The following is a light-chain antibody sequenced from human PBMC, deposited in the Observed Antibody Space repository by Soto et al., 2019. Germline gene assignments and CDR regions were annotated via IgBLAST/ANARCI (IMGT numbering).Light chain of an antibody. CDR3: QQVNSYPPGT. J-gene: IGKJ5*01. Sequence: DIQLTQSPSFLSASVGDRITITCRASQGISSYLAWYQQKPGKAPKLLIYAASTLQSGVPSRFSGSGSGTEFTLTISSLLHEDFATYYCQQVNSYPPGTFGQGTRLEIK. CDR1: QGISSY. V-gene: IGKV1-9*01. CDR2: AAS.